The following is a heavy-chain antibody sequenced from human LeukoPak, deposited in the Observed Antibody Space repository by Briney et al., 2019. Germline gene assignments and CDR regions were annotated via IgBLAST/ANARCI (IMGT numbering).Heavy chain of an antibody. CDR2: ISGDGGST. Sequence: GGSLRLSCAASGFTLDDYAMHWVRQAPGKGLEWVSLISGDGGSTYYADSVKGRFTISRDNSKNSLYLQMNSLRTEDTALYYCAKDRRFGWLQLGYYFDYWGQGTLVTVSS. J-gene: IGHJ4*02. CDR3: AKDRRFGWLQLGYYFDY. D-gene: IGHD5-24*01. V-gene: IGHV3-43*02. CDR1: GFTLDDYA.